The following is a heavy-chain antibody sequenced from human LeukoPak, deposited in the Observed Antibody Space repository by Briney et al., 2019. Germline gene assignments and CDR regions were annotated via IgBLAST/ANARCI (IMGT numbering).Heavy chain of an antibody. CDR3: ARSSFGQWHTIDY. CDR2: IYPGDSDT. J-gene: IGHJ4*02. Sequence: GESLKISCKGSGYSFTSYWIGWVRQMPGKGLERMGIIYPGDSDTRYSPSFQGQVTISADKSISAAYLQWSSLKASDTAMYYCARSSFGQWHTIDYWGQGTLVTVSS. V-gene: IGHV5-51*01. D-gene: IGHD6-19*01. CDR1: GYSFTSYW.